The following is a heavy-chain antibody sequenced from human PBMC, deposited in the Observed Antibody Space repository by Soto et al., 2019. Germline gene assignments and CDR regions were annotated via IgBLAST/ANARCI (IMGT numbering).Heavy chain of an antibody. CDR1: GFSFSSHA. D-gene: IGHD3-16*01. J-gene: IGHJ5*02. CDR2: ISSTSSYI. Sequence: DVQLVESGGGLVKPGGSLRLSCAASGFSFSSHAMNWVRQAPGRGLEWVSSISSTSSYIHHAASVKGRVTISRDNAKSSPFLELEGPRVDETGVYYCGRDGPLQLQGEFFDHWGQGILVTVSS. CDR3: GRDGPLQLQGEFFDH. V-gene: IGHV3-21*06.